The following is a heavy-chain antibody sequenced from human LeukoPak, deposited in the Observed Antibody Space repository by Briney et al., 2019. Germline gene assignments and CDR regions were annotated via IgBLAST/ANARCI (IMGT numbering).Heavy chain of an antibody. J-gene: IGHJ6*03. V-gene: IGHV4-39*01. CDR1: GGSISSRGYY. Sequence: VQPSETLSLTCSVSGGSISSRGYYWNWIRQPPGKGLEWVGSIYYSGTTYYNSSLKSRVTISEDTSKNRFSLMLTSVTAADTAVYYCARQVSDYFYYYIDVWGEGTTVIVSS. CDR3: ARQVSDYFYYYIDV. CDR2: IYYSGTT.